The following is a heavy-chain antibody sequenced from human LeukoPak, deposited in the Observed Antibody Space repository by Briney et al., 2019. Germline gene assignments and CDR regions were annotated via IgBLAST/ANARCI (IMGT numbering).Heavy chain of an antibody. Sequence: GGSLRLSCAASGFTFSDYYMSWIRQAPGKGLEWVSYISSSGSTIYYADSVKGRFTISRDNAKNSLYLQMNSLRAEDTAVYYCARDRAAYYYDSSVDYWGQGNLVTVSS. CDR3: ARDRAAYYYDSSVDY. CDR2: ISSSGSTI. V-gene: IGHV3-11*04. CDR1: GFTFSDYY. D-gene: IGHD3-22*01. J-gene: IGHJ4*02.